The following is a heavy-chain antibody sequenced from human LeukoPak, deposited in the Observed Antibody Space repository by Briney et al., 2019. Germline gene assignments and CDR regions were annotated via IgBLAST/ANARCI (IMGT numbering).Heavy chain of an antibody. V-gene: IGHV5-51*01. CDR2: IYPGDSDS. CDR3: ARGHHVVVATATWASDAFDL. D-gene: IGHD2-21*02. Sequence: GESLKISCKGSGYNFTSYWIGWVRQMPGKGLEWMGIIYPGDSDSRLSPSLQGQVAISADKSISTAYLQWNSLKASDTAMYYCARGHHVVVATATWASDAFDLWGQGTMVTVSS. CDR1: GYNFTSYW. J-gene: IGHJ3*01.